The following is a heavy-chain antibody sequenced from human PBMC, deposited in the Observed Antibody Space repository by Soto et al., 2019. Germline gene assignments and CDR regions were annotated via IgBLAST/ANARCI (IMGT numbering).Heavy chain of an antibody. Sequence: PSETLSLTCTVSGGSISSYYWSWIRQPAGKGLEWIGRIYTSGSTNYNPSLKSRVTMSVDTSKNQFSLKLSSVTAADTAVYYCARDLDYRVSYYYGMDVWGQGTTVTV. CDR2: IYTSGST. CDR1: GGSISSYY. V-gene: IGHV4-4*07. J-gene: IGHJ6*02. CDR3: ARDLDYRVSYYYGMDV. D-gene: IGHD4-4*01.